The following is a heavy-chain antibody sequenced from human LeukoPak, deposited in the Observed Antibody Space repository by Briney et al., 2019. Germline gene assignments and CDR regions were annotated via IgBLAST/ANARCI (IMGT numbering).Heavy chain of an antibody. J-gene: IGHJ4*02. CDR3: ARTRRPYYDSSGYGY. CDR1: GFPFSSYA. Sequence: GGSLRLSCAASGFPFSSYAMSWVRQAPGKGLEWVSAISGSGGSTYYADSVKGRFTISRDNSKNTLYLQMNSLRAEDTAVYYCARTRRPYYDSSGYGYWGQGTLVTVSS. D-gene: IGHD3-22*01. V-gene: IGHV3-23*01. CDR2: ISGSGGST.